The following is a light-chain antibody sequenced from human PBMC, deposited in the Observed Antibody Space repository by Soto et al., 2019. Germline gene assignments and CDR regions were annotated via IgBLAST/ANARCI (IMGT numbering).Light chain of an antibody. V-gene: IGKV3-20*01. CDR3: QQYGSSPPYT. J-gene: IGKJ2*01. CDR1: QSVSSSY. Sequence: EIVLTQSPGTLSLSPGERATLSCRASQSVSSSYLAWYQQKPGQAPRLLIYGASSRATGIPDRFSGSGSGTDFTLTISTLECEDFAVYYCQQYGSSPPYTFGQGTKLEIK. CDR2: GAS.